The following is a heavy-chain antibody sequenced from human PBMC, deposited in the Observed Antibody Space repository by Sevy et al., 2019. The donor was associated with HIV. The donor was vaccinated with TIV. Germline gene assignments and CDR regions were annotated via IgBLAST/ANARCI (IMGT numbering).Heavy chain of an antibody. CDR2: IKQGGSEK. Sequence: GGSLRLSCAASGFTFSSHWMSWVRQAPGKGLEWVANIKQGGSEKYYVDSVKGRFTISRDNAKNSLSLQMTSLRAEDTAVYYCAGDTGGIGMDVWGQGTTVTVSS. D-gene: IGHD6-13*01. CDR3: AGDTGGIGMDV. V-gene: IGHV3-7*01. CDR1: GFTFSSHW. J-gene: IGHJ6*02.